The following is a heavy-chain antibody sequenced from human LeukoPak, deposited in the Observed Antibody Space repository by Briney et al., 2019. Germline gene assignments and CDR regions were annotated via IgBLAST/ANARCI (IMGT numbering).Heavy chain of an antibody. CDR2: INTNTGNP. Sequence: ASVKVSCKASGYTFTSYAMNWVRQAPGQGLEWMGWINTNTGNPTYAQGFTGRFVFSLDTSVSTSYLQISSLKAEDTAVYYCARKSVAATPRDIVYQYSYMDVWGKGTTVTVSS. J-gene: IGHJ6*03. CDR1: GYTFTSYA. CDR3: ARKSVAATPRDIVYQYSYMDV. V-gene: IGHV7-4-1*02. D-gene: IGHD2-15*01.